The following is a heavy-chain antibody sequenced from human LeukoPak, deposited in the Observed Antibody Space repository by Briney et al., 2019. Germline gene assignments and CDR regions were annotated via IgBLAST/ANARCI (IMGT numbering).Heavy chain of an antibody. Sequence: GGTLRLSCVASGFTFTNYGMNWVRQAPGKGLEWVSGIVGSGGSTYYADSVKGRFTISRDNSKNTLYLQMNSLRAEDTAVYYCAKDVWSGYYDAFDIWGQGTMVTVSS. D-gene: IGHD3-3*01. CDR1: GFTFTNYG. J-gene: IGHJ3*02. CDR3: AKDVWSGYYDAFDI. CDR2: IVGSGGST. V-gene: IGHV3-23*01.